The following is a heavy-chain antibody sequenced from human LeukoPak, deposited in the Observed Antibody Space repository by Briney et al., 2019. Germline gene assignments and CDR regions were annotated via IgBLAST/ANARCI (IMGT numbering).Heavy chain of an antibody. D-gene: IGHD2-2*02. Sequence: SETLSLTCTVSGGSISSHYWSWIRQPPGKGLEWIGYIYYSGSTNYNPSLKSRVTISVDTSKNQFSLKLSSVTAADTAVYYCARASIVVVPAAIFRFDPWGQGTLVNVSS. CDR3: ARASIVVVPAAIFRFDP. CDR1: GGSISSHY. V-gene: IGHV4-59*11. J-gene: IGHJ5*02. CDR2: IYYSGST.